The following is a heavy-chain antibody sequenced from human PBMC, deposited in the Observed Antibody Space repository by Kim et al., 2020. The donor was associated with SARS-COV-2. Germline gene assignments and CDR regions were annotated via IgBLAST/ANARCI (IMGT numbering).Heavy chain of an antibody. CDR3: ASEPSGWYDY. V-gene: IGHV1-8*01. CDR2: NPNSGNT. J-gene: IGHJ4*02. Sequence: NPNSGNTGYAQKFQGRVTMTRNTAINTAYMEVTTLRSDDTAIYYCASEPSGWYDYWGQGTLGTVSS. D-gene: IGHD6-19*01.